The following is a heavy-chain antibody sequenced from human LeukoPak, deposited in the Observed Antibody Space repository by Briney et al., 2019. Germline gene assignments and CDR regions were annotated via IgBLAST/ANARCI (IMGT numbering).Heavy chain of an antibody. CDR1: GFTFSSYA. Sequence: QPGGSLRLSCAASGFTFSSYAMSWVRQAPGKGLEWVSAVSGSGGSTYYADSVKGRFTISRDNSKNTLYLQMNSLRAEDTAVYYCARLPHSSSWHGAFDYWGQGTLVTVSS. CDR3: ARLPHSSSWHGAFDY. D-gene: IGHD6-13*01. V-gene: IGHV3-23*01. CDR2: VSGSGGST. J-gene: IGHJ4*02.